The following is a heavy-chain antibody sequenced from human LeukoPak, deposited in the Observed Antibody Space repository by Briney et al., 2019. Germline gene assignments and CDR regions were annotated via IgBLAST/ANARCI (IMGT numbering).Heavy chain of an antibody. Sequence: PSETLSLTCTVSGGSISSSSYYWGWIRQPAGKGLEWIGRIYTSGSTNYNPSLKSRVTMSVDTSKNQFSLKLSSVTAADTAVYYCASGGYNWNLPFDYWGRGTLVTVSS. J-gene: IGHJ4*02. D-gene: IGHD1-7*01. CDR1: GGSISSSSYY. V-gene: IGHV4-61*02. CDR2: IYTSGST. CDR3: ASGGYNWNLPFDY.